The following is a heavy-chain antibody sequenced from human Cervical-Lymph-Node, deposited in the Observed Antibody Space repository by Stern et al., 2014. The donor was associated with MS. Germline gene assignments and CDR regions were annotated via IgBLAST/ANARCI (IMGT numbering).Heavy chain of an antibody. J-gene: IGHJ4*02. V-gene: IGHV4-59*01. Sequence: QVQLQESGPGVVKPSETLSLTCTVSGGTISRYYLSWIRQPPGKGLEVIGYISYDGSTKYYSSLKSRVTIILSTPTKQSYCKLHPVGAADPAVYFCARVSPSFDDWGQGTLVTVSS. CDR1: GGTISRYY. CDR2: ISYDGST. CDR3: ARVSPSFDD.